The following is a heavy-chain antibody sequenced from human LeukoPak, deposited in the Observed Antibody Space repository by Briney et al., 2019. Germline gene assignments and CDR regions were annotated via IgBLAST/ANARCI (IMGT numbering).Heavy chain of an antibody. CDR3: ARDDGNYGVLNMDV. D-gene: IGHD4-11*01. CDR1: GGSISSGGYY. CDR2: IYHSGST. V-gene: IGHV4-30-2*01. J-gene: IGHJ6*03. Sequence: SETLSLTCTVSGGSISSGGYYWSWIRQPPGKGLEWIGYIYHSGSTYYNPSLKSRVTISVDRSKNQFSLKLSSVTAADTAVYYCARDDGNYGVLNMDVWGKGTTVTVSS.